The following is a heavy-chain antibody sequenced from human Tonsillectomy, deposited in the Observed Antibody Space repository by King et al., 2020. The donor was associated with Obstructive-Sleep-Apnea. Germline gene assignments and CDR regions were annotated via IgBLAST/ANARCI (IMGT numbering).Heavy chain of an antibody. CDR2: ISYDGTNE. Sequence: VQLVESGGGVVQPGRSLRLSCAASEFSFNTYAMHWVRQAPGKGLEWVAVISYDGTNESYADSAKGRFTISRDNSKNTLYLQMNSLRAEDTAVYYCAQDPELWFGSMDVWGQGTTVTVSS. V-gene: IGHV3-30*18. D-gene: IGHD3-10*01. CDR1: EFSFNTYA. CDR3: AQDPELWFGSMDV. J-gene: IGHJ6*02.